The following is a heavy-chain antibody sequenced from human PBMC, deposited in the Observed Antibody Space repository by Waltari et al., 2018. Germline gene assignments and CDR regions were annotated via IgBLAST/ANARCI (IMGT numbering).Heavy chain of an antibody. CDR3: ARGGYKQLVRYDWYFDL. CDR1: GGSFSGYY. Sequence: QVQLQQWGAGLLKPSETLSLTCAVYGGSFSGYYWSWIRQPPGKGLEWIGEINHSGSTNYNPSLKSRVTISVDTSKNQFSLKLSSVTAADTAVYYCARGGYKQLVRYDWYFDLWGRGTLVTVSS. V-gene: IGHV4-34*01. CDR2: INHSGST. D-gene: IGHD6-6*01. J-gene: IGHJ2*01.